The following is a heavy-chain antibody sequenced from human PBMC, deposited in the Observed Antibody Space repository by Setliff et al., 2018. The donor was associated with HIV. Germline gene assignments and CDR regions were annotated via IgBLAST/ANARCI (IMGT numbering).Heavy chain of an antibody. V-gene: IGHV4-34*01. Sequence: PSETLSLTCAVYGGSFSGYYWTWIRQPPGRGLEWIWEIIHSGGTNYNRSLKSRVTISVDTSKNQFSLNLSSVTAADTAVYYCARGGLGVVGAIDYWSQGTLVTVSS. CDR2: IIHSGGT. CDR1: GGSFSGYY. J-gene: IGHJ4*02. CDR3: ARGGLGVVGAIDY. D-gene: IGHD2-15*01.